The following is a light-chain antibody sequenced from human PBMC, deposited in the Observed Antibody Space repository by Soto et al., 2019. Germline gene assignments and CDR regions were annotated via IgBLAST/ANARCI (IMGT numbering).Light chain of an antibody. V-gene: IGLV2-14*01. J-gene: IGLJ1*01. Sequence: QSVLTQPASVSGSPGQPITISCTGTSSDVGSYNYVSWYQQHPGKAPKLMIYEVSDRPSGISSRFSGSKSGNTASLTISGLQTEDEADYYCSSYTSSNTLFGTGTKVTVL. CDR2: EVS. CDR3: SSYTSSNTL. CDR1: SSDVGSYNY.